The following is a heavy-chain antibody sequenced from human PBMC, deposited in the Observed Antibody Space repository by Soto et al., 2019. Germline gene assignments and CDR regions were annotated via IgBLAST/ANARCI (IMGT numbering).Heavy chain of an antibody. D-gene: IGHD3-3*01. J-gene: IGHJ6*02. CDR2: ISSNGGST. V-gene: IGHV3-64*02. CDR3: ARGGGYDFWSGHMDV. CDR1: GFTFSSYA. Sequence: EVPLVESGEGLVQPGGSLRLSCAASGFTFSSYAMHWVRQAPGKGLEYVSAISSNGGSTYYADSVKGRFTISRDNSKNTLYLQMGSLRAEDMAVYYCARGGGYDFWSGHMDVWGQGTTVTVSS.